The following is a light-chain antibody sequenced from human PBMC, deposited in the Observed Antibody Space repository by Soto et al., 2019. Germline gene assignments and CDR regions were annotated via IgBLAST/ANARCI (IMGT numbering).Light chain of an antibody. CDR2: GAS. CDR1: QSISTF. Sequence: ELVMTPSPATLSVAPVERATLSCRASQSISTFLAWYQQKPGQAPRLLIYGASTRATGIPARFSGSGSGTEFTLTISSLQSEDFAVYDCQQYNNWPRTFGQGTKVDIK. V-gene: IGKV3-15*01. J-gene: IGKJ1*01. CDR3: QQYNNWPRT.